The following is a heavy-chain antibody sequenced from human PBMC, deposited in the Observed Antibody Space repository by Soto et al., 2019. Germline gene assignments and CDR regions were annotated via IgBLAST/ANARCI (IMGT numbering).Heavy chain of an antibody. J-gene: IGHJ5*02. V-gene: IGHV1-18*01. CDR3: AREGVTYCSSSSCPGRFNP. CDR2: ITAYNGNT. Sequence: ASVNVSFKAAGYTFTSYGISWVRQAPGQWLELMGWITAYNGNTNYAQKVQARVTITTDTSTSTAYMELRSLRYDDTAVYYCAREGVTYCSSSSCPGRFNPWGDGTLDTVSS. D-gene: IGHD2-2*01. CDR1: GYTFTSYG.